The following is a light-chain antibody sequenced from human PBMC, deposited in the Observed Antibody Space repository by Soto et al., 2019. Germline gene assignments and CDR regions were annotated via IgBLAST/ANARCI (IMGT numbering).Light chain of an antibody. CDR2: GVS. J-gene: IGKJ1*01. CDR1: QSVSSN. Sequence: EIVMTQSPATLSVSPGERATLSCRASQSVSSNLAWYQQKPGQAPRLLIYGVSTRATGIPARFSGSGSGTEFTLTISSLQSEDFAVYYCQQYNNWPPGTFGRGTKVEIK. V-gene: IGKV3-15*01. CDR3: QQYNNWPPGT.